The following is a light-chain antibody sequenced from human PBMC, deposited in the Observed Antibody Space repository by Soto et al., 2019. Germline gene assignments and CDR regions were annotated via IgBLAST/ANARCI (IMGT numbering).Light chain of an antibody. CDR1: QTIMNNY. V-gene: IGKV3-20*01. CDR3: QQYGRSVPIT. Sequence: EIVLTQSPGTLSLSPGESATLSCRASQTIMNNYLAWYQQKPGQAPRLLIFGASSRATGIPDRFSGSGSGTDFTLTINSLESEDFAVYYCQQYGRSVPITFGQGTRLEIK. CDR2: GAS. J-gene: IGKJ5*01.